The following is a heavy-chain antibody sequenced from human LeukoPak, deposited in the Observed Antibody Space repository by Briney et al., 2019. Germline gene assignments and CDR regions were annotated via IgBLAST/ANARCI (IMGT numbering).Heavy chain of an antibody. V-gene: IGHV4-30-2*01. CDR2: IYHSGST. J-gene: IGHJ3*02. D-gene: IGHD3-22*01. Sequence: PSQTLSLTCTVSGGSISSGGYYWSWIRQPPGKGLEWIGYIYHSGSTYYNPSLKSRVTISVDRSKNQFSLKLNSVTPEDTAVYYCARDRDYYDSSGPTDAFDIWGQGTMVTVSS. CDR3: ARDRDYYDSSGPTDAFDI. CDR1: GGSISSGGYY.